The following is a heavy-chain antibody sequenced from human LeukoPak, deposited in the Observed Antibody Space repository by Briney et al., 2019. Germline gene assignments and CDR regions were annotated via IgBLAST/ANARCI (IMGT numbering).Heavy chain of an antibody. CDR2: IYHSGST. D-gene: IGHD6-19*01. V-gene: IGHV4-38-2*01. CDR3: ARLPLAVAGSRGPI. J-gene: IGHJ4*02. Sequence: PSETLSLTCAVSGYYISSGYYWGWIRQPPGKGLEWIGSIYHSGSTYYNPSLKSRVTISVDTSKNQFSLKLSSVTAADTAVYYCARLPLAVAGSRGPIWGRGTLVTVSS. CDR1: GYYISSGYY.